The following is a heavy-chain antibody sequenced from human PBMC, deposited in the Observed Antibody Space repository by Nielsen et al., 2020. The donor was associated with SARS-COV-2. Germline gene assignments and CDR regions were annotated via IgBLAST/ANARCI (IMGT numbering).Heavy chain of an antibody. D-gene: IGHD3-22*01. Sequence: ASVKVSCKASGYTFTGYYMHWVRQAPGQGLEWMGWINPNSGGTNYAQKLQGRVTMTTDTSTSTAYMELRSLRSDDTAVYYCARDRTQHYYDSSGCFQHWGQGTLVTVSS. CDR3: ARDRTQHYYDSSGCFQH. CDR2: INPNSGGT. V-gene: IGHV1-2*02. J-gene: IGHJ1*01. CDR1: GYTFTGYY.